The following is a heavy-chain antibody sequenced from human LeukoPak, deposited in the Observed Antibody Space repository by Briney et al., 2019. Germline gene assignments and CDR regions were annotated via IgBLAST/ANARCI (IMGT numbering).Heavy chain of an antibody. D-gene: IGHD4-23*01. CDR2: IRSKAYGGTT. J-gene: IGHJ4*02. V-gene: IGHV3-49*04. CDR3: TRADDYGGNSYPDWDY. CDR1: GFTFGDYA. Sequence: GGSLRLSCTASGFTFGDYAMSWVRQAPGKGLEWVGFIRSKAYGGTTEYAASVKGRFTISRDDSKSIAYLQMNSLKTEDTAVYYCTRADDYGGNSYPDWDYWGQGTLVTVSS.